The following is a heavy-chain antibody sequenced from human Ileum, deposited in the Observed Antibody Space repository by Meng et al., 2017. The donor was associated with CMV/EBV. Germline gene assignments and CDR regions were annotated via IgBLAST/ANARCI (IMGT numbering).Heavy chain of an antibody. CDR1: GYTFGSQD. Sequence: QVQLLQSGAEVKTFGASVQVSCQASGYTFGSQDFTWVRQAPGQGLEWMGWINSYNGDTNYAQKFQGRVTMTTDTSTSTAYMELNSLKSDDTAVYYCARGIDYWGQGTLVTVSS. J-gene: IGHJ4*02. CDR2: INSYNGDT. V-gene: IGHV1-18*01. CDR3: ARGIDY.